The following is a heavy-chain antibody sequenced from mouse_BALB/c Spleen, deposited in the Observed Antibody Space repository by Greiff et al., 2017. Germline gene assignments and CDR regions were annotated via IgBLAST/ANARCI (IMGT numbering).Heavy chain of an antibody. J-gene: IGHJ2*01. CDR1: GFTFSDYG. CDR2: ISNLAYSI. V-gene: IGHV5-15*02. Sequence: EVQLVESGGGLVQPGGSRKLSCAASGFTFSDYGMAWVRQAPGKGPEWVAFISNLAYSIYYADTVTGRFTISRENAKNTLYLEMSSLRSEDTAMYYCARVDYYGSSYDFDYWGQGTTLTVSS. D-gene: IGHD1-1*01. CDR3: ARVDYYGSSYDFDY.